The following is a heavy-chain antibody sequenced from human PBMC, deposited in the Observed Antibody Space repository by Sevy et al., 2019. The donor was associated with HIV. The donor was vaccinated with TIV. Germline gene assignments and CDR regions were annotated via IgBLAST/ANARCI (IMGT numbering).Heavy chain of an antibody. CDR3: AKDTSSGSYPINFDY. J-gene: IGHJ4*02. CDR1: GFTFSSYA. V-gene: IGHV3-23*01. Sequence: GGYLRLSCAASGFTFSSYAMSWVRQAPGKGLEWVSAISGSGGSTYYADSVKGRFTISRDNSKNTMYLQMNSLRDEDTAVYYCAKDTSSGSYPINFDYWGQGTLVTVSS. D-gene: IGHD1-26*01. CDR2: ISGSGGST.